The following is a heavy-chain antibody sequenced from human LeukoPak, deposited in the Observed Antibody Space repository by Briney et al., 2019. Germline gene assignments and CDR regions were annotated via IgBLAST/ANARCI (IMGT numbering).Heavy chain of an antibody. V-gene: IGHV3-21*01. CDR2: ISSSSSYI. CDR3: AREGHDYVWGSYRPLDY. CDR1: GFTFSSYS. J-gene: IGHJ4*02. D-gene: IGHD3-16*02. Sequence: GGSLRLSCAASGFTFSSYSMNWVRQAPGKGLEWVSSISSSSSYIYYADSVKGRFTISRDNAKNSLYLQMNSLRAEDTAVYYCAREGHDYVWGSYRPLDYWGQGTLVTVSS.